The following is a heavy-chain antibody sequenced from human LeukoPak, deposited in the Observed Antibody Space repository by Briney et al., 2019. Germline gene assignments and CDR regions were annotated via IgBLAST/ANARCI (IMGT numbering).Heavy chain of an antibody. CDR2: FDPEVGET. Sequence: ASVNLSCKVSGYTLTELSMHWVRHAPGKGLECMGGFDPEVGETTYAQKFQGRVTLTEDTSTDTAYMELSSLRSEDTAVYYCATNRLTIFGVVAGFDPWGQGTLVTVSS. V-gene: IGHV1-24*01. CDR1: GYTLTELS. CDR3: ATNRLTIFGVVAGFDP. D-gene: IGHD3-3*01. J-gene: IGHJ5*02.